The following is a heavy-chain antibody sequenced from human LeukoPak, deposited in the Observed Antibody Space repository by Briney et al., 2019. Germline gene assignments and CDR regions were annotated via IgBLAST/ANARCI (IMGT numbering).Heavy chain of an antibody. J-gene: IGHJ4*02. CDR3: AREKSYPTHY. CDR1: GFTFSNYW. D-gene: IGHD3-10*01. CDR2: IKQDGSEK. V-gene: IGHV3-7*01. Sequence: PGGSLRLSCPASGFTFSNYWMSWVRQAPGKGLEWVANIKQDGSEKYYVDSVKGRFTISRDNARNTLYLQMNGLRAEDTAVYYCAREKSYPTHYWGQGTLVTVSS.